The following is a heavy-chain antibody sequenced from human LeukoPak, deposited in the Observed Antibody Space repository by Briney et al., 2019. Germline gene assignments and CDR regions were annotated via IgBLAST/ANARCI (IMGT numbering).Heavy chain of an antibody. Sequence: PWGALRLSCAASGFTFDDYAMHWVRQAPGKGLEWVSLISGDGGSTYYADSVKGRFTISRDNSKNSLYLQMNSLRTEDTALYYCAKWNYYDSSGYFDYWGQGTLVTVSS. J-gene: IGHJ4*02. CDR3: AKWNYYDSSGYFDY. V-gene: IGHV3-43*02. CDR1: GFTFDDYA. D-gene: IGHD3-22*01. CDR2: ISGDGGST.